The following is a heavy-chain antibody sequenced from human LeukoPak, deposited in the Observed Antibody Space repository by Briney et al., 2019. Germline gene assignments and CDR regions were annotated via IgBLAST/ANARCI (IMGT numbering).Heavy chain of an antibody. D-gene: IGHD2-21*02. V-gene: IGHV3-7*01. Sequence: GGSLRLSCAASGFTFSSYWMSWVRQAPGKGLEWVANIKQDGSEKYYVDSVEGRFTISRDNAKNSLYLQMNSLSAEDTAVYYCAREGGHCGGDCYPDAFDIWGQGTLVTVSS. J-gene: IGHJ3*02. CDR3: AREGGHCGGDCYPDAFDI. CDR1: GFTFSSYW. CDR2: IKQDGSEK.